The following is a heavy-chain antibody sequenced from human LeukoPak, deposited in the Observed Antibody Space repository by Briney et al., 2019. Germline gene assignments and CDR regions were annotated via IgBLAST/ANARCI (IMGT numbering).Heavy chain of an antibody. CDR3: ARGCSSGTCPLDC. CDR1: GDSIKTYY. Sequence: SETLSLTCTVSGDSIKTYYWSWIRQPPGKGLEWIGYIYYSGSTNYNPSLKSRVTISVDTSRNQFSLNLNSVTAADTAVYYCARGCSSGTCPLDCWGQGTLVTVSS. CDR2: IYYSGST. J-gene: IGHJ4*02. D-gene: IGHD2-15*01. V-gene: IGHV4-59*01.